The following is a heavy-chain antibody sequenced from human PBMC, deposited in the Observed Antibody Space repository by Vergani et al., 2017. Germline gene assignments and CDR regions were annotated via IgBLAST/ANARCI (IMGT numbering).Heavy chain of an antibody. J-gene: IGHJ4*02. Sequence: EVQLVQSGAEVKKPGESLKISCTGSGYSFTSYWIGWVRQMPGKGLEWMGIIYPGDSDTRYSPSFQGQVTISADKSISTAYLQWSSLKASDTAMYYCATTTGPSAYYDILALDYWGQGTLVTVSS. CDR1: GYSFTSYW. CDR2: IYPGDSDT. CDR3: ATTTGPSAYYDILALDY. D-gene: IGHD3-9*01. V-gene: IGHV5-51*01.